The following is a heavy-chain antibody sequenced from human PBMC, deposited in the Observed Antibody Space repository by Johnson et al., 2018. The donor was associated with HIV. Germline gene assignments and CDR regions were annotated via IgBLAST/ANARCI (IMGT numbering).Heavy chain of an antibody. V-gene: IGHV3-30*03. CDR3: ARPRSGWYWDAFDI. Sequence: HVQLVESGGGVVQPGRSLRLSCAASGFTFSSYGMHWVRQAPGKGLEWVAVISYDGSNKYYADSVKGRFTISRDNSKNTLYLQMNSLRAEDTAVYYCARPRSGWYWDAFDIWGQGTMVTVSS. D-gene: IGHD6-19*01. CDR2: ISYDGSNK. CDR1: GFTFSSYG. J-gene: IGHJ3*02.